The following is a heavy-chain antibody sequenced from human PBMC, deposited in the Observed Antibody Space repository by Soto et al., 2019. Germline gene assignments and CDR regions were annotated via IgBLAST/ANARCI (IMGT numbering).Heavy chain of an antibody. J-gene: IGHJ5*02. CDR2: IIPILGIA. D-gene: IGHD3-10*01. Sequence: QVQLVQSGAEVKKPGSSVKVSCKASGGTFSSYTISWVRQAPGQGLEWMGRIIPILGIANYAQKFQGRVTITADKYTSTAYMELSSLRAEDTAVYYCARDASRGRFDPWGQGTLVTVSS. CDR1: GGTFSSYT. CDR3: ARDASRGRFDP. V-gene: IGHV1-69*08.